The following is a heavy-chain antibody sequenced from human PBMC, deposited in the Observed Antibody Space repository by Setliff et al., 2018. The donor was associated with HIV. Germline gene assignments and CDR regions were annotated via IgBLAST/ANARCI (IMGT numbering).Heavy chain of an antibody. V-gene: IGHV3-48*03. CDR2: MTASGRGI. CDR3: ARGQSNCGGGKCYYHMDV. D-gene: IGHD2-15*01. J-gene: IGHJ6*03. Sequence: PGGSLRLSCAASGFTFSIYEMNWVRQAPGKGLEWVSYMTASGRGIYYAESVKGRFTISRDNAKNSLFLQMNSVRGDDTALYYCARGQSNCGGGKCYYHMDVWGNGTTVTVSS. CDR1: GFTFSIYE.